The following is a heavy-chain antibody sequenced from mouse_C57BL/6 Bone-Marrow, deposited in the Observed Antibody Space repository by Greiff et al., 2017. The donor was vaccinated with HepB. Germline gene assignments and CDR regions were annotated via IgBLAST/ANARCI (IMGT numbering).Heavy chain of an antibody. CDR1: GYSFTGYY. D-gene: IGHD2-1*01. CDR3: ARNYGNYPAMDY. V-gene: IGHV1-42*01. Sequence: EVQLQESGPELVKPGASVKISCKASGYSFTGYYMNWVKQSPEKSLEWIGEINPSTGGTTYNQKFKAKATLTVDKSSTTAYMQIKSLKSEDSAVYYCARNYGNYPAMDYWCQGTSVTVSS. J-gene: IGHJ4*01. CDR2: INPSTGGT.